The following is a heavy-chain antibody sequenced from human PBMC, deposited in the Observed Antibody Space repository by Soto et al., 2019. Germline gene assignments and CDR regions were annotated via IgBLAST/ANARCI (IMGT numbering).Heavy chain of an antibody. V-gene: IGHV1-18*01. Sequence: QVQLVQSGAEVKKPGASVKVSCKASGYTFTSYGINWVRQAPGQGLEWMGWISTYNGNTNFAQTRQGRATMTTDTSTRTASMELRSLTSDVTAVYYCTGGGGSLDYWGQGTLVTVSS. D-gene: IGHD1-26*01. CDR1: GYTFTSYG. CDR3: TGGGGSLDY. CDR2: ISTYNGNT. J-gene: IGHJ4*02.